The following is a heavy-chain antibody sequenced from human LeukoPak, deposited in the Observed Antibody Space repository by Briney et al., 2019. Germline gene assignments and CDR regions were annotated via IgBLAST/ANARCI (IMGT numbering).Heavy chain of an antibody. V-gene: IGHV4-30-2*01. CDR1: GGSISNGYYS. CDR3: ARDLLSTAGYFDY. Sequence: SETLSLTCAVSGGSISNGYYSWTWIRQPPGKGLEWIGYIYHSGSTFYNPSLKSRVSISADRSKNQFSLNLSSVTAADTAVYYCARDLLSTAGYFDYWGQGTLVTVSS. D-gene: IGHD6-19*01. J-gene: IGHJ4*02. CDR2: IYHSGST.